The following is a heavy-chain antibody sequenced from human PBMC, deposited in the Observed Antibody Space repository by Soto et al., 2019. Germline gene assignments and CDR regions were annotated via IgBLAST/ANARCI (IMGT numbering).Heavy chain of an antibody. CDR1: GGSISSGGYS. V-gene: IGHV4-30-2*01. CDR2: IYHSGST. J-gene: IGHJ4*02. Sequence: QLQLQESGSGLVKPSQTLSLTCAVSGGSISSGGYSWSWIRQPPGKGLEWIGYIYHSGSTYYNPSLTSRLTISEDRSKNQFSLKLSSVTAADTAVYYCARARTTVTTFDYWGQGTLVTVSS. CDR3: ARARTTVTTFDY. D-gene: IGHD4-17*01.